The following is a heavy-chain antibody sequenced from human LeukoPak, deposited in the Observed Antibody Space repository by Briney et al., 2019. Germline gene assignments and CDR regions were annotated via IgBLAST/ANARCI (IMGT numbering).Heavy chain of an antibody. CDR3: ARVYSTTGTTEYYFDY. J-gene: IGHJ4*02. Sequence: SETXSXXXTVSGGSISSXYXXXIRQPPGKGXXXXXXXXYSGSTNYNPSLKSRVTISVDTSKNQFSLKLSSVTAADTAVYYCARVYSTTGTTEYYFDYWGQGTLVTVSS. CDR2: XXYSGST. D-gene: IGHD1-7*01. CDR1: GGSISSXY. V-gene: IGHV4-59*01.